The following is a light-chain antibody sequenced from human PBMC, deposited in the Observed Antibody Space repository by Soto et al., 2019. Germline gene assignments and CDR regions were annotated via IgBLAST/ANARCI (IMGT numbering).Light chain of an antibody. CDR3: SSYTSSSTLVV. J-gene: IGLJ2*01. CDR2: GNN. Sequence: QSALTQPPSVSGAPGQRVTISCIGSSSNIGAGQDVHWYQQLPGTAPKLLIYGNNNRPSGVPARFSVSKSGASASLTITGLRAEDEGDYYCSSYTSSSTLVVFGGGTKVTVL. CDR1: SSNIGAGQD. V-gene: IGLV1-40*01.